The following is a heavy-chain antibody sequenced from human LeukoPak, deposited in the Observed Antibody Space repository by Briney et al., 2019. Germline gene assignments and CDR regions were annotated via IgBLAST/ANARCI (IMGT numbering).Heavy chain of an antibody. V-gene: IGHV4-59*08. J-gene: IGHJ3*02. CDR3: ARQGVAGDDAFDI. D-gene: IGHD6-19*01. Sequence: PSETLSLTCKVSGGSISSYYWSWIRQPPGKGLEWIGYIYYSGSTNYNPSLKSRVTISVDTSKNQFSLKLSSVTAADTAVYYCARQGVAGDDAFDIWGQGTMVTVSS. CDR2: IYYSGST. CDR1: GGSISSYY.